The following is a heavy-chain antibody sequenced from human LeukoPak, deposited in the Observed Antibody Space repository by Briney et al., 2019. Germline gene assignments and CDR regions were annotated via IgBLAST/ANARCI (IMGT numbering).Heavy chain of an antibody. CDR3: ARGPRGGYSYGDYYYYGMDV. Sequence: QPGGSLGLSCAASGFTFSSYAMHWVRQAPGKGLEWVAVISYDGSNKYYADSVKGRFTISRDNSKNTLYLQMNSLRAEDTAVYYCARGPRGGYSYGDYYYYGMDVWGQGTTVTVSS. J-gene: IGHJ6*02. CDR1: GFTFSSYA. D-gene: IGHD5-18*01. V-gene: IGHV3-30-3*01. CDR2: ISYDGSNK.